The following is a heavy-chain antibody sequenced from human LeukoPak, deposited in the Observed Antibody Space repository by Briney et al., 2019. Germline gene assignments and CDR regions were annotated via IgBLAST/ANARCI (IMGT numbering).Heavy chain of an antibody. CDR1: GFTFSSYA. CDR3: AKVLPDYYGDYLTFDY. J-gene: IGHJ4*02. Sequence: PGGSLRLSCAASGFTFSSYAMSWVRQAPGKGLEWVSAISGSGGSTYYADSVKGRFTISRDNSKNTLYLQMNSPRAEDTAVYYCAKVLPDYYGDYLTFDYWGQGTLVTVSS. D-gene: IGHD4-17*01. V-gene: IGHV3-23*01. CDR2: ISGSGGST.